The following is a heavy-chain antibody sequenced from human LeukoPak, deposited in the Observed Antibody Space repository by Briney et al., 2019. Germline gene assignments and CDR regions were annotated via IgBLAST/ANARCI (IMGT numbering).Heavy chain of an antibody. J-gene: IGHJ4*02. CDR1: GFTFSGYW. D-gene: IGHD5-18*01. Sequence: GGSLRLPCAASGFTFSGYWMSWVRQAPGKGLEWVANIKRDGSEKYYVDSVKGRFTISRDNAKNSLYLQMNSLRAEDTAVYYCARDLRGYSCFDYWGQGTLVTVSS. CDR3: ARDLRGYSCFDY. CDR2: IKRDGSEK. V-gene: IGHV3-7*01.